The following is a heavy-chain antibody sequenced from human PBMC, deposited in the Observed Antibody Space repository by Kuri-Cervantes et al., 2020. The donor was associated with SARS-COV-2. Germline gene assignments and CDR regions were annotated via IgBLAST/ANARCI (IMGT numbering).Heavy chain of an antibody. CDR1: GGSISSSSYY. V-gene: IGHV4-39*07. D-gene: IGHD7-27*01. CDR3: ARAGDNWGQGDDAFDI. CDR2: IYYSGST. Sequence: GSLRLSCTVSGGSISSSSYYWGWIRQPPGKGLEWIGSIYYSGSTYYNPSLKSRVTISVDTSKNQFSLKLSSVTAADTAMYYCARAGDNWGQGDDAFDIWGQGTMVTVSS. J-gene: IGHJ3*02.